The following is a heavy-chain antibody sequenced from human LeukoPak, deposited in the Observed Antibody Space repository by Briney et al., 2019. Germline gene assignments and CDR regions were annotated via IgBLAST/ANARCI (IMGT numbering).Heavy chain of an antibody. Sequence: GGSLRLSCAASGFRFTSYGMSWVRQAPGKGLEWVSSISGSGGSTSYADSVKGRFTISRDNSKNSLYLQMNSLRAEDTAVYYCARAAGFWSGYGYYYYMDVWGKGTTVTVSS. CDR2: ISGSGGST. CDR1: GFRFTSYG. J-gene: IGHJ6*03. V-gene: IGHV3-23*01. CDR3: ARAAGFWSGYGYYYYMDV. D-gene: IGHD3-3*01.